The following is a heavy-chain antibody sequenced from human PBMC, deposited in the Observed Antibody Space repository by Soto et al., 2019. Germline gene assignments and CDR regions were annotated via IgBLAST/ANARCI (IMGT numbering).Heavy chain of an antibody. V-gene: IGHV1-69*02. CDR1: GGTFSSYT. J-gene: IGHJ4*02. CDR2: IIPILGIA. CDR3: ARSGYFDWFPFDY. Sequence: ASVKVSCKASGGTFSSYTISWVRQAPGQGLEWMGRIIPILGIANYAQKFQGRVTITADKSTSTAYMELSSLRSEDTAVYYCARSGYFDWFPFDYWGQGTLVTVSS. D-gene: IGHD3-9*01.